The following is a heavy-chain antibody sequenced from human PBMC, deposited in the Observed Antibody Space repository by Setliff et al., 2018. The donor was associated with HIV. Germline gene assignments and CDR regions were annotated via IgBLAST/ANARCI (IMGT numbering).Heavy chain of an antibody. CDR1: DDSISRSSYY. CDR2: IYYSGST. Sequence: SETLSLTCTVTDDSISRSSYYWAWIRQSPGKGLEWIGSIYYSGSTYYNPSLKSRVAISVVTSKNQFSLKLSSVTAADTAVYYCARTPDILTGYNWFDPWGQGTLVTVSS. V-gene: IGHV4-39*07. D-gene: IGHD3-9*01. CDR3: ARTPDILTGYNWFDP. J-gene: IGHJ5*02.